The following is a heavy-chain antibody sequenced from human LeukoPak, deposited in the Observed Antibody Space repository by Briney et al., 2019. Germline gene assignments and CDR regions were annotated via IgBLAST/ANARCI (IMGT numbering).Heavy chain of an antibody. CDR2: ISGSGGST. J-gene: IGHJ4*02. Sequence: GGSLRLSCAASGFTFSSYSMSWVRQAPGKGLEWVSAISGSGGSTYYADSVKGRFTISRDNSKNTLYLQMNSLRAEDTAVYYCAKAAGYSGYEKLDYWGQGTLVTVSS. CDR1: GFTFSSYS. D-gene: IGHD5-12*01. V-gene: IGHV3-23*01. CDR3: AKAAGYSGYEKLDY.